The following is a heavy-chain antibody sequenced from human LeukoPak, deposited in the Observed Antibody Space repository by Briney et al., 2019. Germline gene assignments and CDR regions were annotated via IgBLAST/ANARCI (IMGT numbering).Heavy chain of an antibody. CDR2: ISSSSSYI. J-gene: IGHJ6*03. CDR1: GFTFSIYS. CDR3: ASPNPRIAARPYYYYYMDV. Sequence: GGSLRLSCAASGFTFSIYSMNWVRQAPGKGLEWVSFISSSSSYIYYADSVKGRFTISRDNAKNSLYLQMNSLRAEDTAVYYCASPNPRIAARPYYYYYMDVWGKGTTVTISS. V-gene: IGHV3-21*01. D-gene: IGHD6-6*01.